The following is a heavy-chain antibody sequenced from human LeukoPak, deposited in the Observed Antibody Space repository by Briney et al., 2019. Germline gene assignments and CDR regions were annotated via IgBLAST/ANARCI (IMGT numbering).Heavy chain of an antibody. CDR1: GFTFSSYA. CDR3: ARDLWRRAFNYGMDV. CDR2: ISYDGSNK. J-gene: IGHJ6*02. Sequence: GRSLRLSCAASGFTFSSYAMHWVRQAPGKGLEWVAVISYDGSNKYYADSVKGRFTISRDNSKNTLYLQMNSLRAEDTAVYYCARDLWRRAFNYGMDVWGQGTTVAVAS. D-gene: IGHD2-21*01. V-gene: IGHV3-30*04.